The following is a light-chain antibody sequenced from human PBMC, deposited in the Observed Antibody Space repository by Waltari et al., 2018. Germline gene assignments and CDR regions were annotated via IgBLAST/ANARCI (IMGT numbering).Light chain of an antibody. CDR2: VNSDGSH. CDR3: ETGGHGTWV. V-gene: IGLV4-69*01. CDR1: SGHSSNV. Sequence: QLVVTQSPSASAPLGASVKLTCTLSSGHSSNVIAWLQQRPEKGPRYLMKVNSDGSHSKGDGIPDRCSGSSSGAERYLTISSLQSDDEADYYCETGGHGTWVFGGGTKLTVL. J-gene: IGLJ3*02.